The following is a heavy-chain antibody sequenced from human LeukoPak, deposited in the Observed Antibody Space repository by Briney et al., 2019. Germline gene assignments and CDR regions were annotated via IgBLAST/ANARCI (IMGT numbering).Heavy chain of an antibody. V-gene: IGHV4-59*01. J-gene: IGHJ5*02. Sequence: SETLSLTCTVSGGSISSYSWIWIRQPPGKGLEWIGYISYSGSTNYNPSLKSRVTISVDTSKNQFSLKLSSVTAADTAVYFCARDRRVTMFGLATHRWFDPWGQGTLVTVSS. CDR3: ARDRRVTMFGLATHRWFDP. CDR2: ISYSGST. CDR1: GGSISSYS. D-gene: IGHD3-3*01.